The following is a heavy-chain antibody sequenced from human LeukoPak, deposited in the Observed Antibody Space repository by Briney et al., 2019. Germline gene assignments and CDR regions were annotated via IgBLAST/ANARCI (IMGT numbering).Heavy chain of an antibody. CDR2: ISFDGSNT. CDR3: ARDLNARKDGLHFGADC. CDR1: GFTFSSYG. Sequence: PGGSLRLSCAASGFTFSSYGMHWVRQAPRKGLEWVSIISFDGSNTYYGDSVRGRFTISRDNSKNTVDLQMDSLRVEDTAVYYCARDLNARKDGLHFGADCWGQGSLVTVSS. J-gene: IGHJ4*02. V-gene: IGHV3-33*01. D-gene: IGHD3-10*01.